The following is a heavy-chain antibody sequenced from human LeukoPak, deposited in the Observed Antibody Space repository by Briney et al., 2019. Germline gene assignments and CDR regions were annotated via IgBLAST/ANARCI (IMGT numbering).Heavy chain of an antibody. CDR2: ITNSGGGT. CDR1: GFTFSSYA. D-gene: IGHD1-26*01. J-gene: IGHJ4*02. CDR3: VKFVGAKGY. V-gene: IGHV3-23*01. Sequence: GGSLRLSCAASGFTFSSYAMTWVRQAPGKGLEWVSAITNSGGGTYYADSVKGRFTISRDNSKNTLYLQMNSLQAEDTAVYYCVKFVGAKGYWGQGTLVTVSS.